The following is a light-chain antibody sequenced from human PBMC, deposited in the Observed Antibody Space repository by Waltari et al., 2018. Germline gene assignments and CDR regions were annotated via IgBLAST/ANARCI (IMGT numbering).Light chain of an antibody. CDR3: QQRTSWPPGLS. J-gene: IGKJ4*01. V-gene: IGKV3-11*01. CDR2: DVS. CDR1: QSVSNN. Sequence: EIVLTQSPATLSLSPGERATLSCRASQSVSNNLAWYQQKPGQAPRLLIYDVSSRATAIPTRISARGAGTDFALTLSSRGPEDSAVYYCQQRTSWPPGLSFGGGTNVEIK.